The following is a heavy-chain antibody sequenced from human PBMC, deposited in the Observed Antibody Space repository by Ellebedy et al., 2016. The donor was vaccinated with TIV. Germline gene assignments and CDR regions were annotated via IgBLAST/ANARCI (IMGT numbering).Heavy chain of an antibody. CDR3: ARGGFYIAVAGTDY. CDR2: IPYGGSNR. J-gene: IGHJ4*02. V-gene: IGHV3-30*04. CDR1: GFIFSSYA. Sequence: GESLKISCAASGFIFSSYAMHWVRQAPGKGLEWVAVIPYGGSNRVYADSVKGRFTISRDNSKNTLYLQMNSLGAEDSAVYYCARGGFYIAVAGTDYWGQGTLVTVSS. D-gene: IGHD6-19*01.